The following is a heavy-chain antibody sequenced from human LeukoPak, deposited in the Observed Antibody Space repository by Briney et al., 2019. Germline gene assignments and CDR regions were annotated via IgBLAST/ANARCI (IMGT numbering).Heavy chain of an antibody. V-gene: IGHV4-59*01. CDR3: ARDRYSYGYDEGIAVAGTSTHRDYYYMDV. Sequence: SETLSLTCTVSGGSISSYYWSWIRQPPGKGLEWIGYIYYSGSTNYNPSLKSRVTISVDTSKNQFSLKLSSVTAADTAVYYCARDRYSYGYDEGIAVAGTSTHRDYYYMDVWGKGTTVTVSS. CDR2: IYYSGST. CDR1: GGSISSYY. J-gene: IGHJ6*03. D-gene: IGHD6-19*01.